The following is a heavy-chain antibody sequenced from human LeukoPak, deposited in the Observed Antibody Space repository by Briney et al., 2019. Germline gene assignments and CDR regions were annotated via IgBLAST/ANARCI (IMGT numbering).Heavy chain of an antibody. CDR3: ARDTGSDYGDEYFDY. V-gene: IGHV1-2*04. D-gene: IGHD4-17*01. CDR1: GYTFTGYY. CDR2: INPNSGGT. Sequence: ASVKVSCKASGYTFTGYYMHWVRQAPGQGLEWMGWINPNSGGTNYAQKFQGWVTMTRDTSISTAYMELSRLRSDDTAVYYCARDTGSDYGDEYFDYWGQGILVTVSS. J-gene: IGHJ4*02.